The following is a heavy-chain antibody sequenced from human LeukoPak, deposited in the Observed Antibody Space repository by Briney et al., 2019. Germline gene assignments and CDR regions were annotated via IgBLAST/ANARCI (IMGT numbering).Heavy chain of an antibody. CDR3: ARGITGITATGSE. D-gene: IGHD6-13*01. CDR1: GGSISNYY. V-gene: IGHV4-4*07. CDR2: IYSSGST. J-gene: IGHJ4*02. Sequence: PSETLSLTCTVSGGSISNYYWSWIRQPAGKGLEWIGRIYSSGSTNYNPSLKSRITISVDTSKNQFSLKLSSVTAADTAVYYCARGITGITATGSEWGQGTLVTVSS.